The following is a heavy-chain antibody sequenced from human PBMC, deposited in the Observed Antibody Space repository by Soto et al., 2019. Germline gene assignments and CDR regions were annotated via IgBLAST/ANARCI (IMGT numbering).Heavy chain of an antibody. CDR1: GGSIDGYN. CDR3: VRQGIGTLHGRVDI. Sequence: QVQLQESGPGLVKPSETLSLTCTVSGGSIDGYNCAWIRQTPGKALEWVGYVYSTGGSRYNPSLKDRVTLSMDTSKSQFSLQMRSVTAADTAVYYFVRQGIGTLHGRVDIWGRGTTVTVSS. D-gene: IGHD1-7*01. V-gene: IGHV4-59*08. CDR2: VYSTGGS. J-gene: IGHJ6*02.